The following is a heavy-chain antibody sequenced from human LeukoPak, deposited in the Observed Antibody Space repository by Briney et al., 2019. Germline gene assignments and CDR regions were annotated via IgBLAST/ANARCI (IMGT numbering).Heavy chain of an antibody. V-gene: IGHV3-23*01. J-gene: IGHJ4*02. CDR1: GFTFSSYA. D-gene: IGHD2-15*01. CDR2: ISGSGGST. CDR3: TTLGYCSGGSCYIPDY. Sequence: GGSLRLSCAASGFTFSSYAMSWVRQAPGKGLEWVSAISGSGGSTYYADSVKGRFTISRDNSKNTLYLQMNSLKTEDTAVYYCTTLGYCSGGSCYIPDYWGQGTLVTVSS.